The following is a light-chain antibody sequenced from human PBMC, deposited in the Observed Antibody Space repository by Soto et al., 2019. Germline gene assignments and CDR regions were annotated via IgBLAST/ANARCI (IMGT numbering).Light chain of an antibody. V-gene: IGLV1-40*01. CDR3: QSYDSSLSAYV. J-gene: IGLJ1*01. Sequence: QSVLTQPPSVSGAPGQRVTISCTGSSSNIGAGYDVHWFQQFPGTAPKLLIYSSYNRPSGVPDRFSGSKSGTSASLAITGLQAEDEAEFYCQSYDSSLSAYVFGTGPKVTVL. CDR1: SSNIGAGYD. CDR2: SSY.